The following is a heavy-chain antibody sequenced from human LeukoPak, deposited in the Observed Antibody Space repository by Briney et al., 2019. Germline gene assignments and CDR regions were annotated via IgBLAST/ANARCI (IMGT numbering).Heavy chain of an antibody. CDR3: ARGPPSVGVENYFDY. CDR2: LYYSGSS. V-gene: IGHV4-39*01. CDR1: GDSISSSNSY. Sequence: SETLSLTCTVSGDSISSSNSYRGWIRQPPGKGLEWIGSLYYSGSSYYNPSLKSRVTISADTSKNQFSLKLSSVTAADTAVYYCARGPPSVGVENYFDYWGQGTLVTVSS. D-gene: IGHD5-24*01. J-gene: IGHJ4*02.